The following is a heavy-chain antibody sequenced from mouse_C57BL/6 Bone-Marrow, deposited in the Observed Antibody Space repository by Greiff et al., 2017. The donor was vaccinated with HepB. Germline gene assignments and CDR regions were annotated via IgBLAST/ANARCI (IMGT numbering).Heavy chain of an antibody. CDR2: IHPNSGST. CDR1: GYTFTSYW. D-gene: IGHD1-1*01. CDR3: ARGSTVVAKAMDY. Sequence: QVQLQQPGAELVKPGASVKLSCKASGYTFTSYWVHWVKQRPGQGLEWIGMIHPNSGSTNYNEKFKSKATLTVDKSSSTAYMQLSSLTSEDSAVYYCARGSTVVAKAMDYWGQGTSVTVSS. V-gene: IGHV1-64*01. J-gene: IGHJ4*01.